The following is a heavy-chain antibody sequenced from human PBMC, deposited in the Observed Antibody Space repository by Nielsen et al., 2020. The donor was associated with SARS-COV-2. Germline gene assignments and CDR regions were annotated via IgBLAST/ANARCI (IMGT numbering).Heavy chain of an antibody. V-gene: IGHV3-48*03. D-gene: IGHD4-17*01. CDR1: GFTLSSYE. J-gene: IGHJ6*02. CDR3: ARDIPTLRLRGSYYGMDV. CDR2: ISSSGSTI. Sequence: GESLNISCAASGFTLSSYEMNWVRQAPGKGLESVSSISSSGSTIYYADSVKGRFTISRDNAKNSLYLQMNSLRAEDTAVYYCARDIPTLRLRGSYYGMDVWGQGTTVTVSS.